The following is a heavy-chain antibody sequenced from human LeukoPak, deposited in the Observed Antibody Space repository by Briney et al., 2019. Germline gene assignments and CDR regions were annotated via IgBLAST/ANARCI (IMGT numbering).Heavy chain of an antibody. J-gene: IGHJ4*02. CDR1: GFTVSSNY. Sequence: GGSLRLSCAASGFTVSSNYMSWVRQAPGKGLEWASVIYSGGSTYYADSVKGRFTISRDNSKNTLYLQMNSLRAEDTAVYYCARAPGIGVLGEGFDYWGQGTLVTVSS. V-gene: IGHV3-53*01. CDR3: ARAPGIGVLGEGFDY. CDR2: IYSGGST. D-gene: IGHD3-16*01.